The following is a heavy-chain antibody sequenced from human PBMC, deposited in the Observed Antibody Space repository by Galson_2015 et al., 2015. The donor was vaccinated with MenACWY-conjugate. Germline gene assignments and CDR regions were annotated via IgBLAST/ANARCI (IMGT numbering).Heavy chain of an antibody. Sequence: ETLSLTCTVSGGSISSYYWSWIRQPPGKGLEWIGYIYYSGSTNYNPSLKSRVTISVDTSKNQFSLKLSSVTAADTAVYYCARWGLYCSSTSCYSLVDWFDPWGQGTLVTVSS. CDR2: IYYSGST. CDR3: ARWGLYCSSTSCYSLVDWFDP. CDR1: GGSISSYY. D-gene: IGHD2-2*01. J-gene: IGHJ5*02. V-gene: IGHV4-59*01.